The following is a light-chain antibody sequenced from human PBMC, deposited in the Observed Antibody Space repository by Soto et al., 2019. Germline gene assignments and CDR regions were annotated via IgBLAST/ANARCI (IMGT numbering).Light chain of an antibody. CDR3: QQYGSSLWT. Sequence: EIVVTQSPGTLSVSPGERATLSFRASQSVSSNLAWYQQKPGQAPRLLIYGASSRATGIPDRFSGSGSGTDFTLTISRLEPEDFAVYYCQQYGSSLWTFGQGTKVDIK. CDR2: GAS. CDR1: QSVSSN. V-gene: IGKV3-20*01. J-gene: IGKJ1*01.